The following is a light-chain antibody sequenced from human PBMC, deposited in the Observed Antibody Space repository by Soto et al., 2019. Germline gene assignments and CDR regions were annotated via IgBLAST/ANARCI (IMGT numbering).Light chain of an antibody. CDR2: GAS. CDR3: QQYNNWPLT. Sequence: EIVLTQSPGTLSLSPGERAALSCRACQSVSSKFLAWYQQKPGQAPRLLIYGASTRATGIPARFSDSGSGTEFTLTISSLQSEDFAVYYCQQYNNWPLTFGQGTKVDIK. J-gene: IGKJ1*01. CDR1: QSVSSKF. V-gene: IGKV3-15*01.